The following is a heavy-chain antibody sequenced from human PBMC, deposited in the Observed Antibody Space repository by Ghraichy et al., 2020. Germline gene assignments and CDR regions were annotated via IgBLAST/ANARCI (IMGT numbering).Heavy chain of an antibody. CDR2: IYYRGST. CDR3: ARERWLSPNAFDL. CDR1: GDSITNHY. D-gene: IGHD6-19*01. V-gene: IGHV4-59*11. J-gene: IGHJ3*01. Sequence: SETLSLTCTVSGDSITNHYWSWIRQPPGKGLEWIACIYYRGSTNYNPSLKSRVTISVDTSKKQIFLRLSSVTAADTAVYYCARERWLSPNAFDLWGQGTVVTVSS.